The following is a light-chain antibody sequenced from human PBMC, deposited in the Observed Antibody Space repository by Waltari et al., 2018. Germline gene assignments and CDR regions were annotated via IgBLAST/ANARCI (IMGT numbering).Light chain of an antibody. V-gene: IGLV2-14*01. CDR1: SSDVGGYNY. CDR3: SSYTSSSTLRV. J-gene: IGLJ3*02. Sequence: QSALTQPASVSGSPGQSITISCTGTSSDVGGYNYVSWYQQHPGEAPKLMIYDVSKRPSGVSNRFSGSKSGNTASLTISGLQAEDEADYYCSSYTSSSTLRVFGGGTKLTVL. CDR2: DVS.